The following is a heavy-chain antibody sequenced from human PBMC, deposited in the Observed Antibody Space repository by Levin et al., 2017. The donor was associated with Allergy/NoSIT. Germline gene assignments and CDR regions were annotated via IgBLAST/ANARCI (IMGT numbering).Heavy chain of an antibody. J-gene: IGHJ4*02. V-gene: IGHV4-39*07. CDR2: ISYYGST. Sequence: SETLSLTCTVSGGSITTSPYYWGWIRQAPGTGLEWIASISYYGSTHYNSSLQSRVTISRDTSKNQFSLTLSSVTAADTAVYYCTRVYTGSAFEHWGQGTLVTVSS. D-gene: IGHD1-26*01. CDR1: GGSITTSPYY. CDR3: TRVYTGSAFEH.